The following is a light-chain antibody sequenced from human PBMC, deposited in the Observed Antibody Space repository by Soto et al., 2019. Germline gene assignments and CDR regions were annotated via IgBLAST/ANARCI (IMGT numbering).Light chain of an antibody. V-gene: IGKV3-20*01. CDR3: QQYGSSLTWT. CDR1: QSVSSSY. J-gene: IGKJ1*01. Sequence: EIVLTQSPGTLSLSPGERAPFSCRASQSVSSSYLAWYQQKPGQAPRLLIYGASSRATGIPDRFSGSGSGTDFTLTIGSLEPEDFAVYFCQQYGSSLTWTFGQGTKVDI. CDR2: GAS.